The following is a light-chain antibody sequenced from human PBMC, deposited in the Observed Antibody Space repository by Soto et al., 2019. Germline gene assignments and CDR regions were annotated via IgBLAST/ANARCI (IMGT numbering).Light chain of an antibody. V-gene: IGLV1-47*01. CDR3: AVWDDRLHGM. CDR2: RND. CDR1: SSNIGKYN. Sequence: PVLTQPPSASGTPGQRVTISCFGSSSNIGKYNVYWYQQLPGTTPKLLIYRNDQRPSGVPDRFSASKSGTSASLAISGLRSEDEADYYCAVWDDRLHGMFGGGTKLTVL. J-gene: IGLJ3*02.